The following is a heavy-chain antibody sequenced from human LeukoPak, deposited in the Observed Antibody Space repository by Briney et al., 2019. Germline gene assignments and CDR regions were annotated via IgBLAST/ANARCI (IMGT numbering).Heavy chain of an antibody. D-gene: IGHD2-2*03. V-gene: IGHV3-21*01. CDR2: ITSTSSYI. CDR1: GFAFSSYA. Sequence: PGGSLRLSCAASGFAFSSYAMNWVRQAPGKGLEWVSSITSTSSYIYYADSVKGRFTNSRDNAKNSLYLQMNSLRAEDTAVYYCARDDGGYCSSTSCYLGWFDPWGQGTLVTVSS. CDR3: ARDDGGYCSSTSCYLGWFDP. J-gene: IGHJ5*02.